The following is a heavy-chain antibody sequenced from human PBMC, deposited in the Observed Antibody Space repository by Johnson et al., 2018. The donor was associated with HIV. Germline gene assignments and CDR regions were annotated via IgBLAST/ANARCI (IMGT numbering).Heavy chain of an antibody. CDR3: ARGDCSSTSCPRNAFDI. V-gene: IGHV3-74*01. CDR1: GFTFSTNW. CDR2: INSDGSST. Sequence: VQLVESGGDLVQPGGSLRLSCVGSGFTFSTNWMHWVRQAPGKGLVWVSRINSDGSSTSYAESVKGRFTISRDNAKNTLYLQMNSLKTEDTAVYYWARGDCSSTSCPRNAFDIWGQGQWSPSLQ. D-gene: IGHD2-2*01. J-gene: IGHJ3*02.